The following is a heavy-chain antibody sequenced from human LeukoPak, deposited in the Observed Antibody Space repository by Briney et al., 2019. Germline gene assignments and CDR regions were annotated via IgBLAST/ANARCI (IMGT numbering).Heavy chain of an antibody. D-gene: IGHD3-16*01. CDR2: AYYRSKWFN. J-gene: IGHJ4*02. Sequence: SQTLSLTCAISGDSVSGNSVTWNWIRQSPLRGLEWLGRAYYRSKWFNDYEESVKSRINIDADTSTNQFSLHLNSVTPEDTAVYYCARGWGNFDYWGQGALVTVSA. CDR1: GDSVSGNSVT. V-gene: IGHV6-1*01. CDR3: ARGWGNFDY.